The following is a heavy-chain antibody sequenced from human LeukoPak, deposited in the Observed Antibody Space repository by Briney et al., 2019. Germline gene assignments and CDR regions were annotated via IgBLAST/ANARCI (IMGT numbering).Heavy chain of an antibody. CDR2: ISHTGST. CDR3: ASPPQDSSGNWGWYFDF. J-gene: IGHJ2*01. D-gene: IGHD3-22*01. Sequence: SETLSLTCTVSGGFISSSPYYWGWIRQPPGKGREWIGRISHTGSTFYAPSLRRRVTISVDTSKNQFSLKLRFVPAADTAVYYCASPPQDSSGNWGWYFDFWGRGTLVTVSS. V-gene: IGHV4-39*01. CDR1: GGFISSSPYY.